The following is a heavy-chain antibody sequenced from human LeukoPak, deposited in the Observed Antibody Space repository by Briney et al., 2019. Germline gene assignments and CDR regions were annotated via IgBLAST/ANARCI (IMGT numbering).Heavy chain of an antibody. D-gene: IGHD4-17*01. CDR1: SGSISSGSYY. CDR2: IYTSGSI. CDR3: AREYGDYYYMDV. V-gene: IGHV4-61*02. J-gene: IGHJ6*03. Sequence: SETLSLTCTVSSGSISSGSYYWSWIRQPAGKGLEWIGRIYTSGSINYNPSLKSRVTLSVDTSKNQFSLKLSSVTAADTAVYYCAREYGDYYYMDVWGEGTTVTVSS.